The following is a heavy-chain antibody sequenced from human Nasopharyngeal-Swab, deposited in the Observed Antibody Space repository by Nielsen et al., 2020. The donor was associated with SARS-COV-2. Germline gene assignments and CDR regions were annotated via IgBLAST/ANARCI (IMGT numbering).Heavy chain of an antibody. V-gene: IGHV3-48*01. CDR2: ISSSSSTI. CDR3: ARELYYAKPRGVDY. J-gene: IGHJ4*02. Sequence: GESLKISCAASGFTFRSYSMNWVRQAPGKGLEWVSYISSSSSTIYYADSVKGRFTISRDNVKNSLYLQMNSLRAEDTAVYYCARELYYAKPRGVDYWGQGTLVTVSS. CDR1: GFTFRSYS. D-gene: IGHD1-26*01.